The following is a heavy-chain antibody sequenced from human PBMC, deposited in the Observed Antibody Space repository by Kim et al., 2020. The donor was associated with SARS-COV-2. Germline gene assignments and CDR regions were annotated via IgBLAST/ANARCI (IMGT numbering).Heavy chain of an antibody. CDR3: ARPPVVANYYYGLAV. Sequence: GESLKISCKGSGYTFTTYWILWVRQMPGKGLEWMGSIYPGDSDAIYSPSFQGQVTFSADKSTSTAYLQWASLKASDTATYYCARPPVVANYYYGLAVWGHGTTVTVSS. CDR1: GYTFTTYW. CDR2: IYPGDSDA. D-gene: IGHD2-15*01. J-gene: IGHJ6*02. V-gene: IGHV5-51*01.